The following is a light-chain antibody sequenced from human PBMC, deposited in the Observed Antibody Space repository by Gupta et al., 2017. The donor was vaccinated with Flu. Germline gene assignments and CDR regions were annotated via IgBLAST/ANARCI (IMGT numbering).Light chain of an antibody. CDR1: QSVSSY. CDR3: QQYGSSPFT. J-gene: IGKJ3*01. CDR2: GAS. V-gene: IGKV3-20*01. Sequence: GERATLSCRASQSVSSYLAWYQQKPGQAPRLLIYGASSRATGIPDRFSGSGSGTDFTLTISRLEPEDFAVYYCQQYGSSPFTFGPGTKVDIK.